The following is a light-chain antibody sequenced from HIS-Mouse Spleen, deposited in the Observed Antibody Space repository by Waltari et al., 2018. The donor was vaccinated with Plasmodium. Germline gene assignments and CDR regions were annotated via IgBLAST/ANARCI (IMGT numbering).Light chain of an antibody. J-gene: IGKJ2*01. CDR3: QQYNSYSYT. V-gene: IGKV1-5*03. Sequence: DIQMTQSTSPLSASVGARVTIPCRASQSISSWLAWYQQKPGKAPKLLLYKASSLESGVPSRFSGSGSGTEFTLTISSLQPDDFATYYCQQYNSYSYTFGQGTKLEIK. CDR2: KAS. CDR1: QSISSW.